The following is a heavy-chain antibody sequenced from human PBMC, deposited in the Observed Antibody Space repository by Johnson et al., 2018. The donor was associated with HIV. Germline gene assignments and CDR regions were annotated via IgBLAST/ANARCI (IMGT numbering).Heavy chain of an antibody. V-gene: IGHV3-9*01. CDR1: GFTFDDYA. D-gene: IGHD1-7*01. CDR2: ISWNSGSI. CDR3: ARRGNWNYLKSAFDI. J-gene: IGHJ3*02. Sequence: VQLVESGGGLVQPGRSLRLSCAASGFTFDDYAMHWVRQAPGKGLEWVSGISWNSGSIGYADSVKGRFTISRDNAKNSLYLQMNSLRAEDTAVYHCARRGNWNYLKSAFDIWGRGTMLTVSS.